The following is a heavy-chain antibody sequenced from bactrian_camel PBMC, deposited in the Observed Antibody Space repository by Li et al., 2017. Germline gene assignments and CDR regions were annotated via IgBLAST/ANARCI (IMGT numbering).Heavy chain of an antibody. V-gene: IGHV3S67*01. Sequence: VQLVESGGASVQAGGSLRLSCAASGPSYSRHDDYCMGWFRQVPGKQRVAVATIDKTGSADYTDSMRGRATISKDNSRNILYLQMNNLKVDDTATYYCAAARLLPWRTTTAPARDFHYWGQGTQVTVS. J-gene: IGHJ4*01. CDR2: IDKTGSA. D-gene: IGHD5*01. CDR3: AAARLLPWRTTTAPARDFHY. CDR1: GPSYSRHD.